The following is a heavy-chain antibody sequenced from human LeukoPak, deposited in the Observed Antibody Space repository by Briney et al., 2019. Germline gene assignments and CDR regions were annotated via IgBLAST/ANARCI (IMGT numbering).Heavy chain of an antibody. V-gene: IGHV4-39*01. Sequence: PSEILSLTCTVSGGSISSSSYYWGWIRQPPGKGLEWIGSIYYSGSTYYNPSLKSRVTISVDTSKNQFSLKLSSVTAADTAVYYCARHGSGGSYYFDYWGQGTLVTVSS. J-gene: IGHJ4*02. D-gene: IGHD1-26*01. CDR1: GGSISSSSYY. CDR2: IYYSGST. CDR3: ARHGSGGSYYFDY.